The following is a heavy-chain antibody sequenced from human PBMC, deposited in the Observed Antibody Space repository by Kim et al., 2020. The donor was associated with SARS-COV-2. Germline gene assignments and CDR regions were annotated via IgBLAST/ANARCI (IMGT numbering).Heavy chain of an antibody. J-gene: IGHJ6*02. Sequence: GGSLRLSCAASGFTFSSYAMSWVRQAPGKGLEWVSAISGSGGSTYYADSVKGRFTISRDNSKNTLYLQMNSLRAEDTAVYYCAKRIRGYPKPYGMDVWGQGTTVTVSS. V-gene: IGHV3-23*01. CDR1: GFTFSSYA. CDR3: AKRIRGYPKPYGMDV. D-gene: IGHD6-13*01. CDR2: ISGSGGST.